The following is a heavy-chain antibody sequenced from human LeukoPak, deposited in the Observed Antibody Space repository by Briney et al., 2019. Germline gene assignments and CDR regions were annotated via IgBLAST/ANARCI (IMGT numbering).Heavy chain of an antibody. CDR3: ASNYYHDSSGYYFFDY. D-gene: IGHD3-22*01. CDR2: IIPIFGTA. CDR1: GGTFSSYA. V-gene: IGHV1-69*05. Sequence: SVKVSCKASGGTFSSYAISWVRQAPGQGLEWMGGIIPIFGTANYAQKFQGRVTITTDESTSTAYMELSSLRSEDTAVYYCASNYYHDSSGYYFFDYWGQGTLVTVSS. J-gene: IGHJ4*02.